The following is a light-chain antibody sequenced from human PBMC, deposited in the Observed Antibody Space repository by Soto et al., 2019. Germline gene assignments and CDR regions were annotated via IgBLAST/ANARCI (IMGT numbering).Light chain of an antibody. CDR1: SGHSSYI. J-gene: IGLJ7*01. Sequence: QLVLTQSSSASASLGSSLKLTCTLSSGHSSYIIAWHQQQPGKAPRYLMKLEGSGSYNKGSGVPDRFSGSSSGADRYLTISNLQSEDEADYYCETWDSNVAVFGGGTQLTVL. CDR2: LEGSGSY. V-gene: IGLV4-60*03. CDR3: ETWDSNVAV.